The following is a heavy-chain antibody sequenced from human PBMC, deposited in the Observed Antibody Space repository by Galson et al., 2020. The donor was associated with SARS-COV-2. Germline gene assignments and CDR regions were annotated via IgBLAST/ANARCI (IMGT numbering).Heavy chain of an antibody. V-gene: IGHV3-23*01. CDR1: GFTFSTYA. Sequence: TGGSLRLSCAASGFTFSTYAMSWVRQAPGKGLEWVSTISGSGATTYYADSAKGRFTISKDNSKNTLNLQINSLRVEDTAVYYCAKSSERVSYTVVVITFPEHFDYWGPVTLVTVSS. J-gene: IGHJ4*02. CDR3: AKSSERVSYTVVVITFPEHFDY. D-gene: IGHD3-22*01. CDR2: ISGSGATT.